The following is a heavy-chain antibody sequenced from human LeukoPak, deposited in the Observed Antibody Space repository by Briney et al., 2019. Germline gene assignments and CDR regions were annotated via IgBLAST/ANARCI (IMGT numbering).Heavy chain of an antibody. D-gene: IGHD3-10*01. J-gene: IGHJ3*02. CDR2: ISYDGSNK. CDR1: GFTFSSYA. Sequence: PGGSLRLSCAASGFTFSSYAMHWVRQAPGKGLEWVAVISYDGSNKYYADSVKGRFTISRDNAKNTLNLQMNSLRAEDTAIYYCARSMVRAHDAFDIWGQGTMVAVSS. V-gene: IGHV3-30*04. CDR3: ARSMVRAHDAFDI.